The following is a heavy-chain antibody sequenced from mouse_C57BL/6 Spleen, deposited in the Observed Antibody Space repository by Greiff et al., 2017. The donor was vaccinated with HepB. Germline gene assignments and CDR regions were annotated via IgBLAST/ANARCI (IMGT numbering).Heavy chain of an antibody. Sequence: DVKLVESGGGLVKPGGSLKLSCAASGFTFSSYAMSWVRQTPEKRLEWVATISDGGSYTYYPDNVKGRFTISRDNAKNNLYLQMSHLKSEDTAMYYCARRRGSSAPYYAMDYWGQGTSVTVSS. D-gene: IGHD1-1*01. V-gene: IGHV5-4*03. CDR2: ISDGGSYT. CDR1: GFTFSSYA. J-gene: IGHJ4*01. CDR3: ARRRGSSAPYYAMDY.